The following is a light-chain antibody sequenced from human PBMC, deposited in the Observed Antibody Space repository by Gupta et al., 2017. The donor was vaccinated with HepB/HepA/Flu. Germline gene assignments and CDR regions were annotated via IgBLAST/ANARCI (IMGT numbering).Light chain of an antibody. CDR3: NSFTSTTTTLVL. Sequence: QSALTQPASVSASPGQSITISCTGSSSDVGGYNSVYWYQQDPGKAPKLLIYDVTARPSGISTRFSASKSGNTAALTISGLQTEDEADYFCNSFTSTTTTLVLFGGGTKLTVL. CDR2: DVT. V-gene: IGLV2-14*03. J-gene: IGLJ3*02. CDR1: SSDVGGYNS.